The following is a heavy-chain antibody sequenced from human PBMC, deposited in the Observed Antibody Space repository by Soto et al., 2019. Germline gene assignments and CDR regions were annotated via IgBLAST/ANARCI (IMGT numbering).Heavy chain of an antibody. D-gene: IGHD5-18*01. Sequence: ASVKVSCKASGGTFSSYAISWVRQAPGQGLEWMGGIIPIFGTANYAQKFQGRVTITADESTSTAYMELSSLRSEDTAVYYCARGLPQIQLWSTYFDYWGQGTLVTVSS. V-gene: IGHV1-69*13. J-gene: IGHJ4*02. CDR3: ARGLPQIQLWSTYFDY. CDR2: IIPIFGTA. CDR1: GGTFSSYA.